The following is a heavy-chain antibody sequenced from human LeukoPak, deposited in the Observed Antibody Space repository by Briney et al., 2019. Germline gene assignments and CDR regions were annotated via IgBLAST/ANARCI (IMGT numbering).Heavy chain of an antibody. CDR1: GCSVSSGSYS. D-gene: IGHD5-18*01. CDR2: ISYSGST. J-gene: IGHJ4*02. CDR3: ARNRLQLWLEQFDS. Sequence: SETLSLTCTVSGCSVSSGSYSWSWIRQSPGKGLEWIGYISYSGSTKYNPSLKSRVTISLDTSKHQFSLKLSSVTAADTAVYYCARNRLQLWLEQFDSWGQGTLVTVPS. V-gene: IGHV4-61*01.